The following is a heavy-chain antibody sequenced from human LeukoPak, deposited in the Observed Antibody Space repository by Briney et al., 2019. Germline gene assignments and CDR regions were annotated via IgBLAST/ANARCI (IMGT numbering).Heavy chain of an antibody. J-gene: IGHJ4*02. CDR3: ATFPIVGAASFDY. D-gene: IGHD1-26*01. Sequence: SEALSLTCSVSGDSITGYYWGWIRQPPGKGLEWIGYIYYSGSTNYNPSLESRVTISVDTSKNQFSLKLRSVTPADTAVYYCATFPIVGAASFDYWGQGTLVTVSS. V-gene: IGHV4-59*01. CDR2: IYYSGST. CDR1: GDSITGYY.